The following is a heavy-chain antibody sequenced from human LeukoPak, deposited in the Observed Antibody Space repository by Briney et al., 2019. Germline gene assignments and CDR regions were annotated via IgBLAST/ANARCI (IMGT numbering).Heavy chain of an antibody. CDR3: ELEIDAFDI. CDR1: GGSFSGYY. D-gene: IGHD1-1*01. CDR2: INQSGST. V-gene: IGHV4-34*01. J-gene: IGHJ3*02. Sequence: PSETLSLTCAVYGGSFSGYYWSWIRQPPGEGLEWSGEINQSGSTNYNPSLKSRVTISVDTSKNQFSLKLSSVTAADTAVSYCELEIDAFDIWGQGTMVTVSS.